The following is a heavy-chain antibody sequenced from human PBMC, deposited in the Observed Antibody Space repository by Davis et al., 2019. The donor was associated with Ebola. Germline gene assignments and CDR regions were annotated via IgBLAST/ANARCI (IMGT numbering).Heavy chain of an antibody. CDR1: GFNFRAFD. CDR3: ARADGSGTRDHYYGTDV. CDR2: IGLAGDT. J-gene: IGHJ6*02. D-gene: IGHD2-2*01. V-gene: IGHV3-13*01. Sequence: PGGSLRLSCAASGFNFRAFDMHWVRQAPTGKGLEWVSVIGLAGDTHYPDSVKGRFSISRENAMSTLYLQMNSLTAGDTAVYYCARADGSGTRDHYYGTDVWGQGTTVTVSS.